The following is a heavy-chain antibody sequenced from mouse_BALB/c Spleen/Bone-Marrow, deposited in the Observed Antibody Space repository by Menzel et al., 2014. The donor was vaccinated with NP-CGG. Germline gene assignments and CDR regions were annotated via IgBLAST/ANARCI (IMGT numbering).Heavy chain of an antibody. V-gene: IGHV1-54*01. CDR1: GYAFTNYL. Sequence: CGAELVRPGTSVKVSCKASGYAFTNYLLEWVKQRPGQGLEWIGVINPGSGGTNYSEEFKGKATLTADKSSSTAYMQLSSLTSDDSAVYFCARHYFDYWGQGTTLTVSS. J-gene: IGHJ2*01. CDR3: ARHYFDY. CDR2: INPGSGGT.